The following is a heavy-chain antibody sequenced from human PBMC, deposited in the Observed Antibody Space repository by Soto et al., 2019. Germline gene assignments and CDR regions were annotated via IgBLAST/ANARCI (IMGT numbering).Heavy chain of an antibody. J-gene: IGHJ4*02. V-gene: IGHV3-23*01. D-gene: IGHD1-7*01. CDR3: AKNQERELPRVIDF. Sequence: PGGSLRLSCATSGLTFSNYAMSWVRQAPGGGLEWVSSMSGSSSTTYYADSVRGRFTISRDRSKNTLYLQMSSLRAEDTALYYCAKNQERELPRVIDFWGQGTLGTSPQ. CDR2: MSGSSSTT. CDR1: GLTFSNYA.